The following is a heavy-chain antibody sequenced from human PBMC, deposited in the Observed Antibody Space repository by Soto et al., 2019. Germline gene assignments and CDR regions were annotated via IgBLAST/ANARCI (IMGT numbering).Heavy chain of an antibody. V-gene: IGHV4-38-2*01. Sequence: SETLSLTCAVSGYSISSGYYWGWIRQPPGKGLEGIGRIYHSGSTYYNPSLKSRVTISVDTSKNQFSLKLSSVTAADTAVYYCASGDSYDSSGSPSYYYYGMDVWGQGTTVTVS. CDR3: ASGDSYDSSGSPSYYYYGMDV. CDR2: IYHSGST. D-gene: IGHD3-22*01. J-gene: IGHJ6*02. CDR1: GYSISSGYY.